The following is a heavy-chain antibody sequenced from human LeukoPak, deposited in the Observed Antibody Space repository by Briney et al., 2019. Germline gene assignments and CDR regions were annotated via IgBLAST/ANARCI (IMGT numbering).Heavy chain of an antibody. V-gene: IGHV1-69*05. D-gene: IGHD2-2*01. CDR2: VIPSFGTA. J-gene: IGHJ5*02. Sequence: SVKVSCKATVGTFSSYAISWVRQARGQGREWMGGVIPSFGTANYAEKLQGRVTITTDESTSTAYMELSRLRSEDTAVYYCATSTYYCSSTSFYAVRWFDPWGQGALVTVSS. CDR3: ATSTYYCSSTSFYAVRWFDP. CDR1: VGTFSSYA.